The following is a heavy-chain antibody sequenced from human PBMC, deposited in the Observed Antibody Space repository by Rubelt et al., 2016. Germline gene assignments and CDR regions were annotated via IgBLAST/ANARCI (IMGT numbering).Heavy chain of an antibody. V-gene: IGHV3-7*05. Sequence: EVQLVESGGGLVQPGGSLRLSCAASGFTFSSYWMSCVRQAPGKGLEWVANIKQDGSAKYYVDSVKGRFTISRDNAKNSLSLQLNSLSAEDTAVYYCARDNGNDDFWSGSKYYYDMDVWGQGTTVTVSS. J-gene: IGHJ6*02. CDR3: ARDNGNDDFWSGSKYYYDMDV. CDR1: GFTFSSYW. CDR2: IKQDGSAK. D-gene: IGHD3-3*01.